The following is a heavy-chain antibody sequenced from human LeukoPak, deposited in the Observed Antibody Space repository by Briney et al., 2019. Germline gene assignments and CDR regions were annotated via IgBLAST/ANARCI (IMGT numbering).Heavy chain of an antibody. V-gene: IGHV5-51*01. J-gene: IGHJ4*02. Sequence: GGSREIPFQGSGYSFITYWIGWGGPMPGKEVEGMGIIHPGDSDTRYSPSFHGQVTISADKSINTVYLQWSSLKASDSAMYYCTRQYTNSDAFDYWGQGTLVTVSS. CDR1: GYSFITYW. D-gene: IGHD1-14*01. CDR3: TRQYTNSDAFDY. CDR2: IHPGDSDT.